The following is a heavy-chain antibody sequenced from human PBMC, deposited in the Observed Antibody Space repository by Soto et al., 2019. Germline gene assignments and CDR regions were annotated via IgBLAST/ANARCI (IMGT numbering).Heavy chain of an antibody. Sequence: SETLSLTCTVSSGSISSSSYYWGWIRQPPGKGLEWIGSIYYSGSTYYNPSLKSRVTISVDTSKNQFSLKLSSVTAADTAVYYCAIHYDFWSGYYEDYYFDYWGQGTLVTVSS. CDR3: AIHYDFWSGYYEDYYFDY. CDR2: IYYSGST. D-gene: IGHD3-3*01. CDR1: SGSISSSSYY. V-gene: IGHV4-39*01. J-gene: IGHJ4*02.